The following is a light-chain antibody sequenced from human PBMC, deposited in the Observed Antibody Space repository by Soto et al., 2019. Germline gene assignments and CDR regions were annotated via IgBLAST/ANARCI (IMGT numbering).Light chain of an antibody. CDR2: KAS. V-gene: IGKV1-5*03. Sequence: DIQMTQSPSTLSASVGDRVSINCRASQSISAWLAWYQQKPGKTPRLLIYKASTLEIGVPSRFSGSGSGTEFTLTISNLQPDDVAIYYCKQYNDYSWTFGQGTKVDIK. J-gene: IGKJ1*01. CDR3: KQYNDYSWT. CDR1: QSISAW.